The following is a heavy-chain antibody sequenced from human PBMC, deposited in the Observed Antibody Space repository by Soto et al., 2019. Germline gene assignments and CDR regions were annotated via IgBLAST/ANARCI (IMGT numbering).Heavy chain of an antibody. V-gene: IGHV2-5*01. J-gene: IGHJ4*02. CDR3: AHSLSGLRRIGPFRFDY. CDR1: GFSLSTSGVG. CDR2: IYWNDDK. Sequence: SGPTLVNPTQTLTLTCTFSGFSLSTSGVGVGWIRQPPGKALEWLALIYWNDDKRYSPSLKSRLTITKDTSKNQVVLTMTNMDPVDTATYYCAHSLSGLRRIGPFRFDYWGQGTLVTVSS.